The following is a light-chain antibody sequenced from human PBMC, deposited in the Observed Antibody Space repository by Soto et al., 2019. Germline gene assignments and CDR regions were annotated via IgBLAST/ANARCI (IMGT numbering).Light chain of an antibody. J-gene: IGKJ1*01. CDR2: GAS. V-gene: IGKV1-17*01. Sequence: DIQMTQSPSSLSASVGDRVTITCRASQGIRYALGWYQQKPGTAPKRLIYGASILQNGVPSRFGGSGSGTEFTLTISSPQPEDFATYYCLQYNSPPLTFGQGTKVDIK. CDR1: QGIRYA. CDR3: LQYNSPPLT.